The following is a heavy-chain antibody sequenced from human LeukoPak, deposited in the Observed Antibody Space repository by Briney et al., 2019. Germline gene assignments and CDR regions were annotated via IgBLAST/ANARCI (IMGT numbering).Heavy chain of an antibody. CDR2: TSGSGGSA. CDR1: GFTFTSYV. D-gene: IGHD6-19*01. Sequence: GGSLRLSCAASGFTFTSYVMNWFRQAPGKGLEWVSRTSGSGGSAYYADSVKGRFTISRDNSKNTLYLRLGSLRVEDTAIYYCAKSRGGSRDGLDTWGQGTMVTVSS. V-gene: IGHV3-23*01. CDR3: AKSRGGSRDGLDT. J-gene: IGHJ3*02.